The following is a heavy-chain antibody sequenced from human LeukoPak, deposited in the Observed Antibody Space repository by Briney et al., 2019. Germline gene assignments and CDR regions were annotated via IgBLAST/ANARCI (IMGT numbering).Heavy chain of an antibody. CDR3: ARVAAADAFDI. CDR1: GGSFSGYY. Sequence: PSETLSLTCAVYGGSFSGYYWSWIRQPPGKGLEWIGEINHSGSTNYNPSLKSRVTISVDTSKNQFSLKLSSVTAADTAVYYCARVAAADAFDIWGQGTKVTVSS. V-gene: IGHV4-34*01. J-gene: IGHJ3*02. D-gene: IGHD2-2*01. CDR2: INHSGST.